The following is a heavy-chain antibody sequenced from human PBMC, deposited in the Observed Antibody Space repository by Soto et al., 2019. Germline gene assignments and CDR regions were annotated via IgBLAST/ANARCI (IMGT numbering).Heavy chain of an antibody. CDR3: AKWSGSYPRAPHGMDV. CDR2: ISGSGGST. CDR1: GFTFINAW. J-gene: IGHJ6*02. Sequence: GSLRLSCAASGFTFINAWMSWVRQAPGKGLEWVSAISGSGGSTYYADSVKGRFTISRDNSKNTLYLQMNSLGAEDTAVYYCAKWSGSYPRAPHGMDVWGQGTTVTVSS. D-gene: IGHD3-10*01. V-gene: IGHV3-23*01.